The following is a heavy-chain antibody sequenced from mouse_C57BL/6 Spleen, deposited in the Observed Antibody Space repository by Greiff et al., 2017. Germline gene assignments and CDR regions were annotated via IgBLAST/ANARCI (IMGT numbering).Heavy chain of an antibody. Sequence: EVKVVESGGDLVKPGGSLKLSCAASGFTFSSYGMSWVRQTPDKRLEWVATISSGGSYTYYPDSVKGRFTISRDNAKNTLYLQMSSLKSEDTAMYYCARQNYGNYYYAMDYWGQGTSVTVSS. V-gene: IGHV5-6*01. CDR2: ISSGGSYT. CDR3: ARQNYGNYYYAMDY. J-gene: IGHJ4*01. CDR1: GFTFSSYG. D-gene: IGHD2-1*01.